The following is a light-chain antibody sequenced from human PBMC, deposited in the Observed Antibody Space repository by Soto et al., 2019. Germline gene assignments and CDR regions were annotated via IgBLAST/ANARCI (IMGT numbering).Light chain of an antibody. CDR1: QGLSSY. J-gene: IGKJ5*01. CDR3: QQRHSYPIT. CDR2: TAS. V-gene: IGKV1-9*01. Sequence: DIQLTQSPSFLSASVGDGITISCRASQGLSSYLAWYQQNPGKAPKLLIHTASTLQSGVPSRFSGSGAGAEFTLTISSLQPEDFATYYCQQRHSYPITFGQGTRLEIK.